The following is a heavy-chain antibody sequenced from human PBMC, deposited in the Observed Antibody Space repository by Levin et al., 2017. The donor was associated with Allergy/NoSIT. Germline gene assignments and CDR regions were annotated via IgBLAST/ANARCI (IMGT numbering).Heavy chain of an antibody. Sequence: GGSLRLSCAASGFTFSSYSMNWVRQAPGKGLEWVSSISSSSSYIYYADSVKGRFTISRDNAKNSLYLQMNSLRAEDTAVYYCARAVLGGYYDSSGYLIDYWGQGTLVTVSS. J-gene: IGHJ4*02. CDR1: GFTFSSYS. V-gene: IGHV3-21*01. CDR3: ARAVLGGYYDSSGYLIDY. CDR2: ISSSSSYI. D-gene: IGHD3-22*01.